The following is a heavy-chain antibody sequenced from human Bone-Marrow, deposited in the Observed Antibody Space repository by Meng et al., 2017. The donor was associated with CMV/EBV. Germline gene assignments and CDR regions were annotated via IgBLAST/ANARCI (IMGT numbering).Heavy chain of an antibody. J-gene: IGHJ4*02. CDR3: ARDGGSTFVDY. CDR2: INGDATRT. D-gene: IGHD3-16*01. CDR1: GFTFTKHW. V-gene: IGHV3-74*01. Sequence: GGSLRLSCAASGFTFTKHWMHWVRQAPGKGLEWVSRINGDATRTSYVDSVEGRFTITRDNAKNTVHLQMNSLGVEDTAVYYCARDGGSTFVDYWGQGVRVTVSS.